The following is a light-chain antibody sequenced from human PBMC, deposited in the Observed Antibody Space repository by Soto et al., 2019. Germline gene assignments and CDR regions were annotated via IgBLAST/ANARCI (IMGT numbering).Light chain of an antibody. CDR3: QQYGSSPYT. CDR1: QSVSSSY. CDR2: GAS. V-gene: IGKV3-20*01. Sequence: EIVLTQSPGTRSLSPGERATLSCRASQSVSSSYLAWYQQKPGLAPRLLIFGASSRATGIADRFSGSGSGTDFTLTISRLEPEDFAVYYCQQYGSSPYTFGQGTKLEIK. J-gene: IGKJ2*01.